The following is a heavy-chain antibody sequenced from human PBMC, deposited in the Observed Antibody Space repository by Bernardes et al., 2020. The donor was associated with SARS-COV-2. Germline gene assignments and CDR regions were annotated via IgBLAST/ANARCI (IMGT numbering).Heavy chain of an antibody. D-gene: IGHD3-3*01. CDR1: GYTFTNYA. V-gene: IGHV1-18*01. CDR3: ARAVRRITVFGVVTYFDY. J-gene: IGHJ4*02. CDR2: ISAYNGNT. Sequence: ASVKVSCKASGYTFTNYAISWVRQAPGQGLEWMGWISAYNGNTNYAQKLQGRVTMTTDTSTNTAYMELRSLRSDDTAVYYCARAVRRITVFGVVTYFDYWGQGTLVTVSS.